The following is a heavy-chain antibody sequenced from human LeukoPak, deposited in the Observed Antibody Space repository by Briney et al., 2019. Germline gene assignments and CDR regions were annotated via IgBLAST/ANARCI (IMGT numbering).Heavy chain of an antibody. J-gene: IGHJ4*02. CDR3: AREESLRGYQIDY. CDR2: IYYSGST. CDR1: GGSISSGDYY. D-gene: IGHD3-22*01. Sequence: SETLSLTCTVSGGSISSGDYYWSWIRQPPGKGLEWIGYIYYSGSTYYNPSLKSRITISVDTSKNQFSLKLSSVTAADTAVYYCAREESLRGYQIDYWGQGTLVTVSS. V-gene: IGHV4-30-4*01.